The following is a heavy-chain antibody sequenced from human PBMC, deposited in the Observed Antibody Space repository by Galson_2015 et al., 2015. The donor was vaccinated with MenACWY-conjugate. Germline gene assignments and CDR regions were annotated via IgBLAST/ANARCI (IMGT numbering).Heavy chain of an antibody. CDR2: ISYDGSNK. Sequence: SLRLSCAASGFTFSSYAMHWVRQAPGKGLEWVAVISYDGSNKYYADSVRGRFTISRDNSKNTLYLQMNSLRAEDTAVYYCARGLDMVVAAYKRASPWGQGTLVTVSS. D-gene: IGHD2-15*01. CDR1: GFTFSSYA. V-gene: IGHV3-30*04. CDR3: ARGLDMVVAAYKRASP. J-gene: IGHJ5*02.